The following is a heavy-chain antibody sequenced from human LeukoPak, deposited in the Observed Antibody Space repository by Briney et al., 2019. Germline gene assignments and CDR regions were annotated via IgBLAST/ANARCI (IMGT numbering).Heavy chain of an antibody. CDR2: IYYSGST. V-gene: IGHV4-39*01. Sequence: PSEILSLTCTVSGGSISSSSYSWGWIRQPPGKGLEWIGSIYYSGSTYYNPSLKSRVTMSVDTSKNQFSLKLSSVTAADTAVYYCARTTGSGYLDYWGQGTLVTVSS. CDR3: ARTTGSGYLDY. CDR1: GGSISSSSYS. D-gene: IGHD3-3*01. J-gene: IGHJ4*02.